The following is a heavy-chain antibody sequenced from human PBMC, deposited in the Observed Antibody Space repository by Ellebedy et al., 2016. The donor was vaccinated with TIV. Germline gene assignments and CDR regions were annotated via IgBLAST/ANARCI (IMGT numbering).Heavy chain of an antibody. V-gene: IGHV3-7*01. CDR3: ATDGSYGDYLSPAHAFEN. CDR1: RFSFSSYW. D-gene: IGHD4-17*01. J-gene: IGHJ3*02. Sequence: GGSLRLSCAASRFSFSSYWMSWVRQAPGKGLEWVANMRQDGNDKYYVDSVRGRFTISRDNAENSLYLQMNSLRAEDTAVYYCATDGSYGDYLSPAHAFENWGQGTVVIVSS. CDR2: MRQDGNDK.